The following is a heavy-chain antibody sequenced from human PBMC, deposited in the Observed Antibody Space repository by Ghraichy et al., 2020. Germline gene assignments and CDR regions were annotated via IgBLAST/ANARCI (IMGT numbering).Heavy chain of an antibody. D-gene: IGHD2-2*01. CDR3: ARRGTPDCSSTSCPNDY. Sequence: SETLSLTCAVYGGSFSGYYWSWIRQPPGKGLEWIGEINHSGSTNYNPSLKSRVTISVDTSKNQFSLKLSSVTAADTAVYYCARRGTPDCSSTSCPNDYWGQGTLVTVSS. CDR1: GGSFSGYY. J-gene: IGHJ4*02. CDR2: INHSGST. V-gene: IGHV4-34*01.